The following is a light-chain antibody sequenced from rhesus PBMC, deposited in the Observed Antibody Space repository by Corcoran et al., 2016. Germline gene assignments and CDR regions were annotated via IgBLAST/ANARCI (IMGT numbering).Light chain of an antibody. CDR2: KAS. CDR3: QQYGSRPWT. V-gene: IGKV1-22*01. J-gene: IGKJ1*01. Sequence: DIQMTQSPSSLSASVGDTVTITCRASQDISSWLAWYQQKPGKAPKLLIYKASSLRSGVPSRFSGSGCGTDFTLTLSSLQSEDLATYYCQQYGSRPWTFGQGTKVEI. CDR1: QDISSW.